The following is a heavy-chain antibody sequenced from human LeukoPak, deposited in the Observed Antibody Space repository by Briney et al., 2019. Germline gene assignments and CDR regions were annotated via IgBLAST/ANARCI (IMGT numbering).Heavy chain of an antibody. Sequence: ASVKVSCTASGYTFTSYYMHWVRQAPGQGLEWMGIINPSGGSTSYAQKFQGRVTMTRDTSTSTVYMELSSLRSEDTAVYYCARVGSDYYDSSGYRRAFDIWGQGTMVTVSS. CDR1: GYTFTSYY. J-gene: IGHJ3*02. CDR3: ARVGSDYYDSSGYRRAFDI. D-gene: IGHD3-22*01. CDR2: INPSGGST. V-gene: IGHV1-46*01.